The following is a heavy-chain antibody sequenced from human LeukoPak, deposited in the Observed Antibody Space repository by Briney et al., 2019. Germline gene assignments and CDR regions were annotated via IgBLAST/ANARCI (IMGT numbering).Heavy chain of an antibody. Sequence: TGGSLRLSCAASGFTFSSYAMHWVRQAPGKGLEWVAVISYDGSNKYYADSVKGRFTISRDNSKNTLYLQMNSLRAEDTAVYYCAKPQAHYDILTGRFDFDYWGQGTLVTVSS. CDR3: AKPQAHYDILTGRFDFDY. V-gene: IGHV3-30*04. CDR1: GFTFSSYA. J-gene: IGHJ4*02. D-gene: IGHD3-9*01. CDR2: ISYDGSNK.